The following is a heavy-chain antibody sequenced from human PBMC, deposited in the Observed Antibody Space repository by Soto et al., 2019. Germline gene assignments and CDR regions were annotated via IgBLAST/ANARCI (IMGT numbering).Heavy chain of an antibody. CDR3: AAVSGSTYYDSSGYLDY. CDR1: GFTFTSSA. Sequence: ASVKVSCKASGFTFTSSAVQWVRQARGQRLEWIGWIVVGSGNTNYAQKFQERVTITRDMSTSTAYMELSSLRSEDTAVYYCAAVSGSTYYDSSGYLDYWGQGTLVTVSS. J-gene: IGHJ4*02. CDR2: IVVGSGNT. V-gene: IGHV1-58*01. D-gene: IGHD3-22*01.